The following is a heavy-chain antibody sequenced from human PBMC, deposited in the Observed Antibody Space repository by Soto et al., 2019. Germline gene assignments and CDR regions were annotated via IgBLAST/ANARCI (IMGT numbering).Heavy chain of an antibody. V-gene: IGHV4-39*01. Sequence: SETLSLTCTVSGGSISSSSHYWGWIRQPPGKGLEWIGSIHYSGSTYYSPSLKSRVTISVDTSKDQFSLKLSSVTAADTAVYYCARLHDYWGQGTLVTVSS. CDR3: ARLHDY. CDR2: IHYSGST. J-gene: IGHJ4*02. CDR1: GGSISSSSHY.